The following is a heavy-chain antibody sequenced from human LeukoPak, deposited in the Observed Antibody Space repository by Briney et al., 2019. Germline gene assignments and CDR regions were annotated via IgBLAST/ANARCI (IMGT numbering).Heavy chain of an antibody. Sequence: RTSETLSLTCAVYGGSFSGYYWSWIRQPPGKGLEWIGEINHSGSTNYNPSLKSRVTISVDTSKNQFSLKLSSVTAADTAVYYCARGSLWFGEDYWGQGTLVTVSS. D-gene: IGHD3-10*01. CDR2: INHSGST. CDR1: GGSFSGYY. CDR3: ARGSLWFGEDY. V-gene: IGHV4-34*01. J-gene: IGHJ4*02.